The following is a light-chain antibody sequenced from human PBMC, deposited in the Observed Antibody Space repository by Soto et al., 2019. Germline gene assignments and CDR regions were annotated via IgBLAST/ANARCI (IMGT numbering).Light chain of an antibody. J-gene: IGLJ3*02. CDR3: AAWDDSLNGLV. Sequence: QSVLTQTPSVSAAPRQRVTISCSGSSFNIGNKGVSWYQQLPGKAPKLLIYYDDLLPSGVSDRFSGSKSGTSASLAIGGLQSEDEADYYCAAWDDSLNGLVYGGGTKLTVL. V-gene: IGLV1-36*01. CDR1: SFNIGNKG. CDR2: YDD.